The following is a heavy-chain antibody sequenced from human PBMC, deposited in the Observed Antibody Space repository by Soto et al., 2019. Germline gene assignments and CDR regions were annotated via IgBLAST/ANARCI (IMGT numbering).Heavy chain of an antibody. V-gene: IGHV3-74*01. CDR2: LNSDGSTT. Sequence: PGGSLRLSCAASGFTFSSYWMHWVRQAPGKGLVWVSRLNSDGSTTNYAESVTGRFTISRDNARNKVYLQMNSLRAEDTAVYYCVRDGYPAWVYGVDVWGQGTTVTVYS. J-gene: IGHJ6*02. D-gene: IGHD1-1*01. CDR1: GFTFSSYW. CDR3: VRDGYPAWVYGVDV.